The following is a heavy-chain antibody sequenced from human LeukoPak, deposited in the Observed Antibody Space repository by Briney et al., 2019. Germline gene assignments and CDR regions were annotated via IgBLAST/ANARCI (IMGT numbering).Heavy chain of an antibody. J-gene: IGHJ6*02. CDR1: GYTFTNYG. Sequence: GASVKVSCKASGYTFTNYGISWVRQAPGQGLEWMGWISVYNGNTNYAQKLQGRVTMTTDTSTSTAYMELRSLRSDDTAVYYCARFVVGLYYGMDVWGQGTTVTVSS. CDR3: ARFVVGLYYGMDV. D-gene: IGHD2-21*01. V-gene: IGHV1-18*01. CDR2: ISVYNGNT.